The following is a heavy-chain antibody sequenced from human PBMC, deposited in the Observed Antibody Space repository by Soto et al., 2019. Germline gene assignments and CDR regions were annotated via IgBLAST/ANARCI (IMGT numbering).Heavy chain of an antibody. D-gene: IGHD3-22*01. Sequence: PGGSLRLSCAASGSTFSNAWMNWVRQAPGKGLEWVGRIKSKTDGGTTDYAAPVKGRFTISRDDSKNTLYLQMNSLKTEDTAVYYCTTDYYYDSSGCFDYWGQGTLVTVSS. V-gene: IGHV3-15*07. CDR3: TTDYYYDSSGCFDY. CDR1: GSTFSNAW. J-gene: IGHJ4*02. CDR2: IKSKTDGGTT.